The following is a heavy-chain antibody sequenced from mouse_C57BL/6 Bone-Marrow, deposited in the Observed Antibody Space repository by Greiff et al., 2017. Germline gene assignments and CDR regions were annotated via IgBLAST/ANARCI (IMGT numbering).Heavy chain of an antibody. CDR1: GFTFSSYG. Sequence: EVMLVESGGDLVKPGGSLKLSCAASGFTFSSYGMSWVRQTPDKRLEWVATISSGGSYTYYPDSVKGRFTISRDNAKNTLYLQMSSLKSEDTAMYYCARQVYYYGSSFDYWGQGTTLTVSS. J-gene: IGHJ2*01. CDR3: ARQVYYYGSSFDY. V-gene: IGHV5-6*01. CDR2: ISSGGSYT. D-gene: IGHD1-1*01.